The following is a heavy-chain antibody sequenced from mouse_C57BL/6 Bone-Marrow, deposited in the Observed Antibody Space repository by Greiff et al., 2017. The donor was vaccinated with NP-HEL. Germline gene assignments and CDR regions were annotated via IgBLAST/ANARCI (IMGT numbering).Heavy chain of an antibody. V-gene: IGHV1-82*01. CDR3: ARRNAY. CDR2: IYPGDGDT. J-gene: IGHJ3*01. CDR1: GYAFSSSW. Sequence: VQLQESGPELVKPGASVKISCKASGYAFSSSWMNWVQQRPGKGLEWIGRIYPGDGDTNYNGKFKGKATLTEDKSSSTAYMQLSSLTSEDSAVYFCARRNAYGGRGTRITVSA.